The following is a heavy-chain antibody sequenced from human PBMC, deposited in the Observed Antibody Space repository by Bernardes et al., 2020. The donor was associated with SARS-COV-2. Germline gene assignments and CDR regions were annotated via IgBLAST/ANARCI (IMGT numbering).Heavy chain of an antibody. Sequence: GGSLRLSCIASGFTFSSYWMHWVRQAPGKGLVWVARISGDGTTTTYADSVKGRFTISRDNVRNTLYLQMNSLRAEDTALYFCVRGPSDGHGRFEYWGQGTLGTVSS. CDR1: GFTFSSYW. CDR2: ISGDGTTT. V-gene: IGHV3-74*01. CDR3: VRGPSDGHGRFEY. J-gene: IGHJ4*02.